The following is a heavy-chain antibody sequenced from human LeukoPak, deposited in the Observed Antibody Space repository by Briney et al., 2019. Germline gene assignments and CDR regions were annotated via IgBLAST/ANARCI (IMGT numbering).Heavy chain of an antibody. V-gene: IGHV1-69*04. J-gene: IGHJ4*02. CDR3: ARGGGLGRNAQFDD. Sequence: CSVKDSCKASVGIFRSYAISWVRPPPGQGLEGMGRVLPILCIANYAQTLQGRVTITADKSTGRAYMELSSLRYENTAVYYCARGGGLGRNAQFDDWGQGTLVTVSS. CDR2: VLPILCIA. D-gene: IGHD2-2*01. CDR1: VGIFRSYA.